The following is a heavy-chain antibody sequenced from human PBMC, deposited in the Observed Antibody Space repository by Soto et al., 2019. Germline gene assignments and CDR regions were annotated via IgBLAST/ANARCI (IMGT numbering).Heavy chain of an antibody. CDR3: AKFRWSAAAGPLDY. V-gene: IGHV3-23*01. D-gene: IGHD6-13*01. CDR2: ISGSGGST. CDR1: GFTFRSYA. Sequence: GGSLRLSCAASGFTFRSYAMSWVRQAPGKGLEWVSAISGSGGSTYYADSVKGRFTISRDNSKNTLNLQMNSLRAEDTAVYYCAKFRWSAAAGPLDYWGQGTLVTVSS. J-gene: IGHJ4*02.